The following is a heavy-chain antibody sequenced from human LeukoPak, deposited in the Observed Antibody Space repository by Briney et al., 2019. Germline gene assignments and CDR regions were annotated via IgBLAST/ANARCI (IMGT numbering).Heavy chain of an antibody. CDR2: ISGSGGST. J-gene: IGHJ4*02. CDR3: AKGYCSSTSCYRTFDY. V-gene: IGHV3-23*01. Sequence: GGSLTLSCAASGFTFSSYAMSWVRQAPGEGLEWVSAISGSGGSTYYADSVKGRFTISRDNSKNTLYLQMNSLRAEDTAVYYCAKGYCSSTSCYRTFDYWGQGTLVTVSS. D-gene: IGHD2-2*01. CDR1: GFTFSSYA.